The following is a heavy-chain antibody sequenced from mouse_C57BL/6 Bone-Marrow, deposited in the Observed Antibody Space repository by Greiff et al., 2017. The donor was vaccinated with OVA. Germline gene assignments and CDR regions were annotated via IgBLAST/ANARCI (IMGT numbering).Heavy chain of an antibody. CDR1: GYSITSGYY. CDR2: ISYDGSN. V-gene: IGHV3-6*01. J-gene: IGHJ3*01. D-gene: IGHD4-1*01. Sequence: DVQLQESGPGLVKPSQSLSLTCSVTGYSITSGYYWNWIRQFPGNKLEWMGYISYDGSNNYNPSLKNRISITRDTSKNQFFLKLNSVTTEDTATYYCAREGTGTHFAYWGQGTLVTVSA. CDR3: AREGTGTHFAY.